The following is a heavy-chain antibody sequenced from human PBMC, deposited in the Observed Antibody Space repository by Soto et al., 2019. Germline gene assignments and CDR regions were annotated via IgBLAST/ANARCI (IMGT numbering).Heavy chain of an antibody. CDR2: IAGEGIST. D-gene: IGHD6-19*01. Sequence: EVQLVESGGGLVQPGGSVRLSCAASGFTFSRYWMHWVRQAPGKGLVWVSRIAGEGISTNYADSVKGRFTASRDNAKNTVYLEMSSLRAEDTAVYYCIRDLRSGDFWGQGTLVTVSS. V-gene: IGHV3-74*01. CDR1: GFTFSRYW. J-gene: IGHJ4*02. CDR3: IRDLRSGDF.